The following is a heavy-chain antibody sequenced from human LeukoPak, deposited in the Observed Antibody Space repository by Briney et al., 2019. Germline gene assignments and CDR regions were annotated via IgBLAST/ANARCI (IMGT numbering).Heavy chain of an antibody. D-gene: IGHD3-22*01. CDR2: ISGSGGST. CDR1: GFPFSSYA. V-gene: IGHV3-23*01. CDR3: AKEKNYDSSGKMYY. Sequence: GGSLRLSCAASGFPFSSYAMSWVRQAPAKGLEWVSAISGSGGSTYYADSVKGRFTISRDNSKNTLNLKMNSLRAEDTAVYYCAKEKNYDSSGKMYYRGQGTLVTVSS. J-gene: IGHJ4*02.